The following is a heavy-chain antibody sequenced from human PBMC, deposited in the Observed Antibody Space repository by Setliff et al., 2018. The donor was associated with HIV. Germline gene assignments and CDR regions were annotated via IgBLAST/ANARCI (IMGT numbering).Heavy chain of an antibody. CDR2: IYYSGNT. D-gene: IGHD1-26*01. Sequence: SETLSLTCTVSGGSISTSSSYWGWIRQPPGKGLEWIGSIYYSGNTYFSPSLKSRITISVDTSKNQFSLNLRSVTAADTAVYYCARDSGGSPLLDAFDLWGQGTMVTVSS. J-gene: IGHJ3*01. CDR3: ARDSGGSPLLDAFDL. CDR1: GGSISTSSSY. V-gene: IGHV4-39*07.